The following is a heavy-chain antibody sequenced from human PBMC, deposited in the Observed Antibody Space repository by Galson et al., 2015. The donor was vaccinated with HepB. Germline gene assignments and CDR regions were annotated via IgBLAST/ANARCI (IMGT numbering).Heavy chain of an antibody. CDR2: ISSSSSYI. V-gene: IGHV3-21*01. CDR1: GFTFSSYS. CDR3: ARAAHPSYGMDV. J-gene: IGHJ6*02. Sequence: SLRLSCAASGFTFSSYSMNWVRQAPGKRLEWVSSISSSSSYIYYADSVKGRFTISRDNAKNSLYLQMNSLRAEDTAVYYCARAAHPSYGMDVWGQGTTVTVSS.